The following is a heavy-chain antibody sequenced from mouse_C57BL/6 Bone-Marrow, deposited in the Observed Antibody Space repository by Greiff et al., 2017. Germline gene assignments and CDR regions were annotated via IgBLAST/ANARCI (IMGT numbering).Heavy chain of an antibody. Sequence: QVQLQQSGAELARPGASVKLSCKASGYTFTSYGISWVKQRTGQGLEWIGEIYPRSGNTYYNEKFKGKATLTEDKSSSTAYMELRSLTSEDSAVYFCARRDIYYGYDAFDYWGQGTTLTVSS. CDR3: ARRDIYYGYDAFDY. J-gene: IGHJ2*01. CDR2: IYPRSGNT. V-gene: IGHV1-81*01. CDR1: GYTFTSYG. D-gene: IGHD2-2*01.